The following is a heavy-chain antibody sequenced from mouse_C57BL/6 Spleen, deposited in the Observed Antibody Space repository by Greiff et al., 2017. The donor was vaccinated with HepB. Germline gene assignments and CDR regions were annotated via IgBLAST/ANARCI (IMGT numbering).Heavy chain of an antibody. Sequence: EVKLMESGEGLVKPGGSLKLSCAASGFTFSSYAMSWVRQTPEKRLEWVAYISSGGDYIYYADTVKGRVTISRDNARNTLYLQMSSLKSEDTAMYYCTREGETGTEYFDYWGQGTTLTVSS. CDR2: ISSGGDYI. D-gene: IGHD4-1*01. J-gene: IGHJ2*01. CDR1: GFTFSSYA. CDR3: TREGETGTEYFDY. V-gene: IGHV5-9-1*02.